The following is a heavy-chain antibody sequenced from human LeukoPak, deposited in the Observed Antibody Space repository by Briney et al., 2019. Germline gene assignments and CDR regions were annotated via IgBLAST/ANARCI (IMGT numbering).Heavy chain of an antibody. CDR2: ISGSGGST. CDR3: ARHYYGSGSYFV. J-gene: IGHJ4*02. Sequence: GGSLRLSCAASGFTFSSYAMSWVRQAPGKGLEWVSAISGSGGSTYYADSVKGRFTISRDNSKNTLYLQMNSLRAEDTAVYYCARHYYGSGSYFVWGQGTLVTVSS. CDR1: GFTFSSYA. V-gene: IGHV3-23*01. D-gene: IGHD3-10*01.